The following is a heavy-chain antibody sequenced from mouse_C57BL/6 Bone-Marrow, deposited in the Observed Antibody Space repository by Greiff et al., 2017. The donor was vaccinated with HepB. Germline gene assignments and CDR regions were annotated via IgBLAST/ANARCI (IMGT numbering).Heavy chain of an antibody. D-gene: IGHD2-2*01. CDR2: INPSTGGT. V-gene: IGHV1-42*01. CDR3: AIDYGCDAWFAY. J-gene: IGHJ3*01. CDR1: GYSFTGYY. Sequence: VQLQQSGPELVKPGASVKISCKASGYSFTGYYMNWVKQSPEKSLEWIGEINPSTGGTTYNQTFKAKATLTVDKSSSTAYMQIKSLTSEDSAVYYCAIDYGCDAWFAYWGQGTLIPVSA.